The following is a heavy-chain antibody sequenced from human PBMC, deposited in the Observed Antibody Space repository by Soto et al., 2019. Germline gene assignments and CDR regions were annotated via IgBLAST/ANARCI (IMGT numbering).Heavy chain of an antibody. J-gene: IGHJ3*01. CDR2: ISVVNGNT. Sequence: QVQLVQSGETVKEPGASMKVSCAASGYTFTRHGFSWVRQAPGQGLEWMGWISVVNGNTKFAERFHGRLTLTTDTSTTTAHMELRSLTSDDTATYYCVRDTGPYNYHYDAFDPWGQGTVVTVSS. V-gene: IGHV1-18*04. CDR1: GYTFTRHG. D-gene: IGHD1-20*01. CDR3: VRDTGPYNYHYDAFDP.